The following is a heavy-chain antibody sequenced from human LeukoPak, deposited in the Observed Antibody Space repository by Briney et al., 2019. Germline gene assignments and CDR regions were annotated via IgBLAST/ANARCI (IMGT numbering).Heavy chain of an antibody. J-gene: IGHJ5*02. Sequence: SETLSLTCAVYGGSFSGYYWCWIRQPPGKGLEWIGEINHSGSTNYNPSLKSRVTMSVDTSKNQFSLKLSSVTAADTAVYYCARIAMNWFDPWGQGTLVTVSS. CDR3: ARIAMNWFDP. CDR2: INHSGST. V-gene: IGHV4-34*01. CDR1: GGSFSGYY.